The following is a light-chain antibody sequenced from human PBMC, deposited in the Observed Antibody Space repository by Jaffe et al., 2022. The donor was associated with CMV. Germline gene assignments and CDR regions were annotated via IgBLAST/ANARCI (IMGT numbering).Light chain of an antibody. J-gene: IGKJ2*01. V-gene: IGKV1-9*01. CDR3: QQLNSYPLNMYT. CDR2: AAS. CDR1: QGISSY. Sequence: DIQLTQSPSFLSASVGDRVTITCRASQGISSYLAWYQQKPGKAPKLLIYAASTLQSGVPSRFSGSGSGTEFTLTISSLQPEDFATYYCQQLNSYPLNMYTFGQGTKLEIK.